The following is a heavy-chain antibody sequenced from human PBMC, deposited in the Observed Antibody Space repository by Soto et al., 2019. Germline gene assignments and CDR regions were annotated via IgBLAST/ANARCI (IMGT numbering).Heavy chain of an antibody. Sequence: PSETLSLTCTVSGDSVSSGTYFWSWIRQPPGKGLEWIGYVYYSGSTNYNPTLKSRLTMSVDTSKNQFSLKLSSVTAADTAVYYCACIFSGGYGYGFYYYGMDVWGQGTTVTVSS. D-gene: IGHD5-18*01. CDR2: VYYSGST. CDR3: ACIFSGGYGYGFYYYGMDV. CDR1: GDSVSSGTYF. J-gene: IGHJ6*02. V-gene: IGHV4-61*01.